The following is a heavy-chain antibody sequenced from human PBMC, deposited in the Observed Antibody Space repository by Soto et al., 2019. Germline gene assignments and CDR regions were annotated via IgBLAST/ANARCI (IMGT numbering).Heavy chain of an antibody. CDR3: ARRSSSWYFDC. V-gene: IGHV3-23*01. J-gene: IGHJ4*02. D-gene: IGHD6-13*01. CDR1: GFTFSSYA. Sequence: EVQLLESGGGLVQPGGSLRLSSAASGFTFSSYAMNWVRQAPGKGLEWVSVSGSGGSTYYADSVKGRFTISRDNSKNTLYLQMNSLRAEDTAVYYCARRSSSWYFDCWGQGTLVTVSS. CDR2: SGSGGST.